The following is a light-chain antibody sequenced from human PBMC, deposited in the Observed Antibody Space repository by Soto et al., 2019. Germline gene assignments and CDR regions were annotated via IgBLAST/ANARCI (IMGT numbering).Light chain of an antibody. V-gene: IGKV3-15*01. CDR2: GAS. CDR3: QQYVMPPGT. J-gene: IGKJ1*01. Sequence: EIVMTQSPATLSVSPGERATLSCRASQSVATNLAWYQQKPGQPPRLLIYGASTRATGIPARFSGGGSGTEFTLSISRPEPEDFAVYYCQQYVMPPGTFGQGTKVDIK. CDR1: QSVATN.